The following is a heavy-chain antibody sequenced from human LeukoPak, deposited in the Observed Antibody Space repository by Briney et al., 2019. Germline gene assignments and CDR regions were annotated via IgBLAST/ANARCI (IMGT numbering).Heavy chain of an antibody. J-gene: IGHJ5*02. D-gene: IGHD2-15*01. Sequence: ASVKVSCKASGYTFTSYYMHWVRQAPGQGLEWMRIINPSGGSTSYAQKFQGRVTMTRDTSTSTVYMELSSLRSEDTAVYYCARAGYCSGGSCYSGNWFDPWGQGTLVTVSS. V-gene: IGHV1-46*01. CDR3: ARAGYCSGGSCYSGNWFDP. CDR2: INPSGGST. CDR1: GYTFTSYY.